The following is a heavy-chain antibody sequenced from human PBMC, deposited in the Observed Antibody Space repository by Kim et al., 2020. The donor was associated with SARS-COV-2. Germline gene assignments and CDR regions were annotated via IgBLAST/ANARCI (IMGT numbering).Heavy chain of an antibody. CDR1: GFTFSSYG. D-gene: IGHD6-19*01. CDR2: ISYDGSNK. Sequence: GGSLRLSCAASGFTFSSYGMHWVRQAPGKGLEWVAVISYDGSNKNYADSVKGRFTISRDNSKNTLYLQMNSRRAEDTAVYYCAKELPPGYSSGWSYYYYGMAVWGQGTTVTVSS. CDR3: AKELPPGYSSGWSYYYYGMAV. J-gene: IGHJ6*02. V-gene: IGHV3-30*18.